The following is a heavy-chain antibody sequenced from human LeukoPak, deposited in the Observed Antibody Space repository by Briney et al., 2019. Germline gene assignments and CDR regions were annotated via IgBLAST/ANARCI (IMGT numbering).Heavy chain of an antibody. J-gene: IGHJ4*02. CDR3: ARGHYRSSRGIAAADY. D-gene: IGHD6-13*01. V-gene: IGHV1-8*01. CDR2: MNSNSGNT. Sequence: GASVKVSCKASGYTFTSYDINWVRQATGQGLEWMGWMNSNSGNTGYAQKFQGRVTMTRNTSISTAYMELSSLRSEDTAVYYCARGHYRSSRGIAAADYWGQGTLVTVSS. CDR1: GYTFTSYD.